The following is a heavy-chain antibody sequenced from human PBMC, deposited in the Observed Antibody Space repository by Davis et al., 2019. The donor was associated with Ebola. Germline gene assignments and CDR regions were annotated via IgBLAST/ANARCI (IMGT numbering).Heavy chain of an antibody. Sequence: SETLSLTCTVSGGSISSRSYYCGWIRQPPGKGLEWIGSIYYSGSTYYNPSLKSRVTISVDTSKNQFSLKLSSVTAADTAVYYCARQLEQGTYYYYYYGMDVWGQGTTVTVSS. CDR2: IYYSGST. V-gene: IGHV4-39*01. J-gene: IGHJ6*02. CDR3: ARQLEQGTYYYYYYGMDV. CDR1: GGSISSRSYY. D-gene: IGHD1/OR15-1a*01.